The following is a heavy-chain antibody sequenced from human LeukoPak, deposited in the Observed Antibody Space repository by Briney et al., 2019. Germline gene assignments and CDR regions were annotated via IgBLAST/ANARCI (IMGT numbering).Heavy chain of an antibody. V-gene: IGHV3-30*18. J-gene: IGHJ4*02. D-gene: IGHD6-19*01. CDR3: ANKGASGWRFDY. CDR1: GFTFSSYD. Sequence: GGSLRLSCAASGFTFSSYDMHWVRQAPGEGLEWVAVMSYDGRNKYYADSVKGRFTISRDNSKNALFLQMNSLRAGDTALYYCANKGASGWRFDYWGQGTLVTVSS. CDR2: MSYDGRNK.